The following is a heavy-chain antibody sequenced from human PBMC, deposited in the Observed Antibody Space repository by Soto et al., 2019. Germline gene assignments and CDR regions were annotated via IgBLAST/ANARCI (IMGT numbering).Heavy chain of an antibody. CDR2: ISYDGTNK. CDR3: AKEKATRGYSFLVDY. V-gene: IGHV3-30*18. J-gene: IGHJ4*02. CDR1: GVTFSSYG. D-gene: IGHD5-18*01. Sequence: QVQLVESGGGVVQPGRSLRLSCAASGVTFSSYGMHWVRQAPGKGLEWVAVISYDGTNKYYADSVKGRFTISRDDFKNTLYLQMNSLRPEDTAVYYCAKEKATRGYSFLVDYWGQGTLVTVSS.